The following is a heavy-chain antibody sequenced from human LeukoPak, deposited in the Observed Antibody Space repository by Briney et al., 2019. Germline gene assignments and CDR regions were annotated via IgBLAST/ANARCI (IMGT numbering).Heavy chain of an antibody. CDR2: IWYDGSNK. D-gene: IGHD3-10*01. J-gene: IGHJ4*02. V-gene: IGHV3-33*01. CDR1: GFTFSHYG. CDR3: ARAPYHYYADS. Sequence: PGGSLRLSCAASGFTFSHYGMHRVRQAPGKGLEWVAVIWYDGSNKYYGDSVKGRFTISKDNSKNTVNLQMDSLRPEDTAVYYCARAPYHYYADSWGQGTLVTVSS.